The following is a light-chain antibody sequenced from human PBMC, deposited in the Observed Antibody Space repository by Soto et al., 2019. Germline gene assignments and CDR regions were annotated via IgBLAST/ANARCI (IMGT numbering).Light chain of an antibody. CDR1: QSVSTF. CDR3: QHRSDWPLT. J-gene: IGKJ4*01. CDR2: DAS. V-gene: IGKV3-11*01. Sequence: IVLTQSPATLSLSPGERATLSCRASQSVSTFLAWYQQKPGQAPRLLIYDASIRAAGIPARFSGSGSGPDFTLTISNLEPEESAAYYCQHRSDWPLTCGGGPKVEI.